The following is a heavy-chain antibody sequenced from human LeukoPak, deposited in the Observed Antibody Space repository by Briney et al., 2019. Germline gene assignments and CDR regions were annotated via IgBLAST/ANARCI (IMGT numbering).Heavy chain of an antibody. CDR3: ARETPYPFIVATTY. Sequence: SETLSLTCTVSGGSISSGYYWGWIRQPPGKGLEWIGSIYHSGSTYYNPSLKSRVTISVDTSKNQFSLKLSSVTAADTAVYYCARETPYPFIVATTYWGQGTLVTVSS. CDR2: IYHSGST. D-gene: IGHD5-12*01. CDR1: GGSISSGYY. J-gene: IGHJ4*02. V-gene: IGHV4-38-2*02.